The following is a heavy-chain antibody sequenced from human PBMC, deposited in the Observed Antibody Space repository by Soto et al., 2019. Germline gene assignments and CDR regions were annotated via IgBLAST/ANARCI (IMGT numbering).Heavy chain of an antibody. CDR3: ARVLPSHCTNGVCPITYNYFDP. D-gene: IGHD2-8*01. CDR2: ISPFNGNT. J-gene: IGHJ5*02. CDR1: AYTFTSYG. Sequence: ASVKVSCKASAYTFTSYGITWVRQAPGQGLEWMGWISPFNGNTNYGQTLQGRVTLTTDTSTSTVFMELRSLRSDDTAVYYCARVLPSHCTNGVCPITYNYFDPWGQGTLVTVSS. V-gene: IGHV1-18*04.